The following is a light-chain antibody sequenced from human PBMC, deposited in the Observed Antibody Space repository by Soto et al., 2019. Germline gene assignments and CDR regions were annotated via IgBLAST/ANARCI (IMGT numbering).Light chain of an antibody. V-gene: IGKV3-20*01. CDR2: GVS. CDR3: QQHGASIT. CDR1: QSVNNNF. Sequence: EIVMTQSPATLSVSPGERATLSCRASQSVNNNFVAWYQQKPGQAPSLLIYGVSDRATGVPDRFSGSGSGTDFTLTISRLEPEDFAVYYCQQHGASITFGGGTRVENK. J-gene: IGKJ4*01.